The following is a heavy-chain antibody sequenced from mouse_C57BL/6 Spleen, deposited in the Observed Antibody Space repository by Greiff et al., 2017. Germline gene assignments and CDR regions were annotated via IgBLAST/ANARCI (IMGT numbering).Heavy chain of an antibody. CDR2: INPSNGGT. D-gene: IGHD1-1*01. CDR3: ASPSFYGSSSWYFDV. Sequence: QVQLQQPGTELVKPGASVKLSCKASGYTFTSYWMHWVKQRPGQGLEWIGNINPSNGGTNYNEKFKSKDTLTVDKSSSTAYMQLSSLTSEDSAVYYCASPSFYGSSSWYFDVWGTGTTVTVSS. V-gene: IGHV1-53*01. J-gene: IGHJ1*03. CDR1: GYTFTSYW.